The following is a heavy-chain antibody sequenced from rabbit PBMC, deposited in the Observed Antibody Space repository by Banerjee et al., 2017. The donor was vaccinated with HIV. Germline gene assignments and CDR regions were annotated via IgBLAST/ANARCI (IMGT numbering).Heavy chain of an antibody. CDR1: GFDLSNYYY. CDR2: IYPGFGIR. CDR3: ARGAYASSSGYSGRLDL. J-gene: IGHJ3*01. D-gene: IGHD1-1*01. Sequence: QSLEESGGDLVKPGASLTLTCTASGFDLSNYYYMCWVRQAPGKGPEWIAYIYPGFGIRNYANSVKGRFTISSDNAQNTVFLQMTSLTASDTATYFCARGAYASSSGYSGRLDLWGQGTLVT. V-gene: IGHV1S40*01.